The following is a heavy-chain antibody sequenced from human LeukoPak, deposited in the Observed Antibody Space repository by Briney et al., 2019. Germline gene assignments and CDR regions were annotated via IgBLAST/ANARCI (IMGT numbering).Heavy chain of an antibody. V-gene: IGHV3-7*01. CDR1: GFTFSSYS. CDR3: ARPRGCGSARCNNFDY. Sequence: GGSLRLSCAASGFTFSSYSMNWVRQPPGKGLEWVAKMSEDGNEIFYVDSVKGRFSISRDNTKKSLCLQLNSLRAEDSAVYYCARPRGCGSARCNNFDYWGQGTLVTVSS. CDR2: MSEDGNEI. D-gene: IGHD2-2*01. J-gene: IGHJ4*02.